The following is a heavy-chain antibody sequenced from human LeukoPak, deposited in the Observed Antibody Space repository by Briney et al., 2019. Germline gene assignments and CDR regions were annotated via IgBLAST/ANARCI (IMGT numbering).Heavy chain of an antibody. CDR3: AGPIYYDSSAAHF. J-gene: IGHJ4*02. Sequence: GESLNISCKCSGYSFTSYWIGWVGQMPGKGLEWMGNIYAGDSDTRYSPSFQGQVTISADKSISTAYLQWSSLKASDTAMYYCAGPIYYDSSAAHFWGQRTLVIVSS. CDR2: IYAGDSDT. V-gene: IGHV5-51*01. D-gene: IGHD3-22*01. CDR1: GYSFTSYW.